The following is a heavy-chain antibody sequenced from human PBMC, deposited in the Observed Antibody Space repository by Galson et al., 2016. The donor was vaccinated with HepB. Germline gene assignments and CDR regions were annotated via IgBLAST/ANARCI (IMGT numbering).Heavy chain of an antibody. CDR3: AKGSPGIAVPKPLTD. Sequence: LRLSCAASGFTFDEYAMHWVRQAPGKGLEWVSGISWNSDSTGYADSVRGRFTISRDNAKNSLYLQMNSLRPEDTALYYCAKGSPGIAVPKPLTDWGQGTLVTVSS. CDR1: GFTFDEYA. D-gene: IGHD6-19*01. V-gene: IGHV3-9*01. J-gene: IGHJ4*02. CDR2: ISWNSDST.